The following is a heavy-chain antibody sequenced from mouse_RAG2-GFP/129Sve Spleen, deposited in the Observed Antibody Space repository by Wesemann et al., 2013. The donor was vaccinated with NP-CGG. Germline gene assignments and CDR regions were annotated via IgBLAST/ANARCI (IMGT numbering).Heavy chain of an antibody. V-gene: IGHV14-4*02. CDR1: GFNIKDYY. CDR3: NPFYYRYDGGFAY. CDR2: IDPENGDT. D-gene: IGHD2-14*01. J-gene: IGHJ3*01. Sequence: EVQLQQSGAELVRSGASVKLSCTASGFNIKDYYMHWVKQRPEQGLEWIGWIDPENGDTEYAPKFQGKATMTADTSSNTAYLQLSSLTSEDTAVYYCNPFYYRYDGGFAYWGQGTLVTVSA.